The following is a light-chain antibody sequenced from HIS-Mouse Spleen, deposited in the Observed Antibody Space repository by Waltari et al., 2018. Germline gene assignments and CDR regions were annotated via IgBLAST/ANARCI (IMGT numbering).Light chain of an antibody. CDR1: QSVLYSSNNKNY. CDR2: WAS. V-gene: IGKV4-1*01. J-gene: IGKJ1*01. Sequence: DIVMTQSPDSLAVSLGERATINCKSRQSVLYSSNNKNYLAWYQQKPGQPPKLLIYWASIRESGVPDRFSGSGSATDFTLTISSLQAEDVAVYYCQQYYSTPWTFGQGTKVEIK. CDR3: QQYYSTPWT.